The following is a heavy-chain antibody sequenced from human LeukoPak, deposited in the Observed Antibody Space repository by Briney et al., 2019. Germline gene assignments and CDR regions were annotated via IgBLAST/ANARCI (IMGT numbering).Heavy chain of an antibody. V-gene: IGHV4-38-2*02. Sequence: SETLSLTCTVSGYSISSGYYWGWIRQPPGKGLEWIGSIYHSGSTYYNPSLKSRVTISVDTSKNQFSLKLSSVTAADTAVYYCARHAVVVIANNWFDPWGQGTLVTVSS. CDR2: IYHSGST. CDR1: GYSISSGYY. D-gene: IGHD2-21*01. J-gene: IGHJ5*02. CDR3: ARHAVVVIANNWFDP.